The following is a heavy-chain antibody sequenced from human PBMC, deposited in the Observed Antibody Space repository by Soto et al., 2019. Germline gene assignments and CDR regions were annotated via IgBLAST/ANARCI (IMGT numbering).Heavy chain of an antibody. CDR2: IYYSGST. Sequence: QLQLQESGPGLVKPSETLSLTCTVSGGSISSSSFNWGWIRPPPGQGLEWIGSIYYSGSTYYSPSLKSRFPIPVDTSKNQFSLKLSSVTAADTAVYYCARRERAAGTDWWFDPWGQGTLVTVSS. D-gene: IGHD6-13*01. CDR1: GGSISSSSFN. V-gene: IGHV4-39*01. J-gene: IGHJ5*02. CDR3: ARRERAAGTDWWFDP.